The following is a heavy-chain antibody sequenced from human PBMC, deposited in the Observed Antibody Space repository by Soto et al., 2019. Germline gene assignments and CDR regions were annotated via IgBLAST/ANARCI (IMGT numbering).Heavy chain of an antibody. CDR1: GFTFSSYA. D-gene: IGHD3-9*01. J-gene: IGHJ3*02. CDR3: ARARGIWDILTALGAFDI. CDR2: ISSNGGST. V-gene: IGHV3-64*01. Sequence: PGGSLRLSCAASGFTFSSYAMNWVRQAPGKGLEYVSAISSNGGSTYYANSVKGRFTISRDNSKNTLYLQMGSLRAEDMAVYYCARARGIWDILTALGAFDIWGQGTMVTVSS.